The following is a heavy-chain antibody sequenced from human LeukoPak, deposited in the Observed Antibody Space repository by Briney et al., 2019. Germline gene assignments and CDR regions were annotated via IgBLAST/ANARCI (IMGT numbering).Heavy chain of an antibody. D-gene: IGHD2-15*01. CDR3: ASSYCSGGSCYSGDAFDI. CDR1: GYSISGGYY. CDR2: IYHSGST. J-gene: IGHJ3*02. V-gene: IGHV4-38-2*01. Sequence: SETLSLTCAVSGYSISGGYYWGWIRQPPGKGLEWIGSIYHSGSTYYNPSLKSRVTISVDTSKNQFSLKLSSVTAADTAVYYCASSYCSGGSCYSGDAFDIWGQGTMVTVSS.